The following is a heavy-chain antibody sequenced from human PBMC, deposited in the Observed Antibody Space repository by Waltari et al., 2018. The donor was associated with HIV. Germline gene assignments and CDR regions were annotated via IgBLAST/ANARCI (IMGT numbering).Heavy chain of an antibody. J-gene: IGHJ4*02. D-gene: IGHD1-26*01. V-gene: IGHV4-34*01. CDR3: ARGHKTSIVGATTPFDY. Sequence: QVQLQQWGAGLLKPSETLSLTCAVYGGSFSGYYWSWIRQPQGKGLEWIGEINHSGSTNYNPSLKSRVTISVDTSKNQFSLKLSSVTAADTAVYYCARGHKTSIVGATTPFDYWGQGTLVTVSS. CDR2: INHSGST. CDR1: GGSFSGYY.